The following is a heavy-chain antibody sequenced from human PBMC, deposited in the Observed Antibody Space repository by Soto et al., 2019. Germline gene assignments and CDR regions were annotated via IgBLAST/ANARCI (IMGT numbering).Heavy chain of an antibody. CDR1: GFTFSSYG. Sequence: GGSLRLSCAASGFTFSSYGMHWVRQAPGKGLEWVAVIWYDGSNKYYADSVKGRFTISRDNSKNTLYLQMNSLRAEDTAVYYCARERITMVRGVEYYYYYGMDVWGQGTTVTVSS. CDR3: ARERITMVRGVEYYYYYGMDV. J-gene: IGHJ6*02. CDR2: IWYDGSNK. V-gene: IGHV3-33*01. D-gene: IGHD3-10*01.